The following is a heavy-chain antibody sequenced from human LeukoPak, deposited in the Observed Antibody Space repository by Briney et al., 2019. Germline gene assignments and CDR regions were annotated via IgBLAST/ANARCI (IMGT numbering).Heavy chain of an antibody. CDR3: ARGGLLVVYARWFDP. CDR2: IVVGSGNT. CDR1: GFTFTSSA. D-gene: IGHD2-8*02. V-gene: IGHV1-58*01. Sequence: SVKVSCKASGFTFTSSAVQWVRQARGQRLEWIGWIVVGSGNTNYAQKFQERVTITRDMSTSTAYMELSSLRSEDTAVYYCARGGLLVVYARWFDPWGQGTLVTVSS. J-gene: IGHJ5*02.